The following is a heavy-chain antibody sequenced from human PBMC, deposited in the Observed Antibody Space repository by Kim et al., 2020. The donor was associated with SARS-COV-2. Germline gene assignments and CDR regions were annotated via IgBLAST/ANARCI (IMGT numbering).Heavy chain of an antibody. CDR1: GFTFSSYA. D-gene: IGHD3-22*01. V-gene: IGHV3-30*04. CDR2: ISYDGSNK. CDR3: ARVKIPKYYYYDSSGYLDY. Sequence: GGSLRLSCAASGFTFSSYAMHWVRQAPGKGLEWVSVISYDGSNKYYADSVKGRFTISRDNSKNTLYLQMNSLRAEDTAVYYCARVKIPKYYYYDSSGYLDYWGQGTLVTVSS. J-gene: IGHJ4*02.